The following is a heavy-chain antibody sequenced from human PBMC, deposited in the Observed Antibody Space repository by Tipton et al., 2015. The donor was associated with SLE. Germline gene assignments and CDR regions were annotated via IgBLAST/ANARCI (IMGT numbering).Heavy chain of an antibody. J-gene: IGHJ6*03. CDR1: GGSISSDTYY. V-gene: IGHV4-61*02. CDR3: ARGVGQRERYYYYYMDV. Sequence: LRLSCTVSGGSISSDTYYWSWIRQPAGKGLEWIGRIYTSGSTNYHPSLKSRVTISLDTSKNQFSPKLSSVTAADTAVYYCARGVGQRERYYYYYMDVWGKGTTVTVSS. D-gene: IGHD1-26*01. CDR2: IYTSGST.